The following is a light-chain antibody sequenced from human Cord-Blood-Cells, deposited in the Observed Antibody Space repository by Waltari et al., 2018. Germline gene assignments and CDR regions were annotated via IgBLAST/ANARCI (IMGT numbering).Light chain of an antibody. CDR2: DVS. V-gene: IGLV2-14*01. J-gene: IGLJ1*01. CDR1: SIDVGGSNY. CDR3: SSYTSSSTPYV. Sequence: QSALTQPASVSGSPGQSITISCTGTSIDVGGSNYVSWYQQHPGKAPKRMIYDVSKRPSGVSNRFSGSKSGNTASLTISGLQAEDEADYYCSSYTSSSTPYVFGTGTKVTVL.